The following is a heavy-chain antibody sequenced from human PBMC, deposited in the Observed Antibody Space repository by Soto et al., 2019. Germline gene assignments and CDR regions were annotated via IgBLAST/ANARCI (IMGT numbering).Heavy chain of an antibody. CDR3: ARYPNPTVAGLPFDL. V-gene: IGHV3-7*03. Sequence: GGSLRLSCAASGFTFRSYWMSWVRQAPGKGLEWVAHTRQDGGQEYYVDSVKGRFTISRDNAKNSLYLQMNSLRVEDTAVYYCARYPNPTVAGLPFDLWGQGTLVTVSS. D-gene: IGHD6-19*01. J-gene: IGHJ4*02. CDR2: TRQDGGQE. CDR1: GFTFRSYW.